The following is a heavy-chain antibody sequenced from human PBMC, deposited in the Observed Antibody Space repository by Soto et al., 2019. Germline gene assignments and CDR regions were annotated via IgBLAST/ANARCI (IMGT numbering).Heavy chain of an antibody. J-gene: IGHJ6*02. CDR2: ISGSGDST. CDR1: GFTFSSYA. V-gene: IGHV3-23*01. Sequence: GGSLRFSCAASGFTFSSYAMSWVRQAPGKGLEWVSGISGSGDSTYYADSVKGRFTISRDNSKNTLYLQMNSLRAEDTAVYYCANYRGDYYYGMDVWGQGTTVTVSS. D-gene: IGHD3-10*01. CDR3: ANYRGDYYYGMDV.